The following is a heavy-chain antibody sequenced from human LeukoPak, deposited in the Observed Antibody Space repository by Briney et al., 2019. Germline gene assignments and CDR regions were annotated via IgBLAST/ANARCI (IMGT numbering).Heavy chain of an antibody. CDR2: INHSGST. J-gene: IGHJ3*02. CDR1: GGSFSGYY. D-gene: IGHD5-24*01. Sequence: SETLSLTCAFYGGSFSGYYWSWIRQPPGKGREWIGVINHSGSTNYNPSLKSRVTISVDTSKNQFSLKLSSVTAADTAVYYCARGRHRRWLQLGYAFDIWGQGTMVTGSS. CDR3: ARGRHRRWLQLGYAFDI. V-gene: IGHV4-34*01.